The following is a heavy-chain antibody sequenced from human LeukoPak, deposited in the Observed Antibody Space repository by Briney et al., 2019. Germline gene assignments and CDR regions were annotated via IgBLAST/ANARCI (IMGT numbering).Heavy chain of an antibody. CDR1: GFTFSNYI. Sequence: GGSLRLSCAASGFTFSNYIMNWVRQAPGKGLEWVSYISSSGSTIYYADSVKGRFTISRDNAKNSLYLQMNSLRAEDTAVYYCAKESGEVYYMDVWGKGTTVTVSS. D-gene: IGHD6-25*01. CDR3: AKESGEVYYMDV. CDR2: ISSSGSTI. J-gene: IGHJ6*03. V-gene: IGHV3-48*04.